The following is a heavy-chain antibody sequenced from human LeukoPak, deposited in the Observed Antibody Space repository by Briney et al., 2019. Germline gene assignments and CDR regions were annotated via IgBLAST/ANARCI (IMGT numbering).Heavy chain of an antibody. CDR1: GFTFSSYA. Sequence: GGSLRLSCAASGFTFSSYAMSWARQAPGRGLECVSAISGSGGSTYNADSVKARFTISRDNCKNTLYLQMNSLRALDTAVYYCATTMVRGVIASRSTIDYWGQGTLVTVSS. D-gene: IGHD3-10*01. J-gene: IGHJ4*02. CDR3: ATTMVRGVIASRSTIDY. V-gene: IGHV3-23*01. CDR2: ISGSGGST.